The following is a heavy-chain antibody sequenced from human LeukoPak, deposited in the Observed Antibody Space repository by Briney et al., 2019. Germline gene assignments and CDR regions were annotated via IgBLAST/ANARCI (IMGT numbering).Heavy chain of an antibody. Sequence: GGSLRLSCAASGFTFSSYEMNWVRQAPGKGLEWVSYISSSGSTIYYADSVKGRFTISRDNAKNSLYLQMNSLRAEDTAVYYCAKDPRGSLVVAASYYYYYMDVWGKGTTVTISS. D-gene: IGHD2-15*01. CDR2: ISSSGSTI. J-gene: IGHJ6*03. CDR1: GFTFSSYE. V-gene: IGHV3-48*03. CDR3: AKDPRGSLVVAASYYYYYMDV.